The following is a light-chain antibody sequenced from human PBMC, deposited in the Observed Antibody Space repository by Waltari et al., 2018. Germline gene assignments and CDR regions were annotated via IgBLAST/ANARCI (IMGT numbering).Light chain of an antibody. Sequence: EIVLTQSPGTLSLSPGERVTLSFRASQSISNNYLAWYQAKPGQAPRLLIYAVSHRATGVPDRFSGGGSGTDFTLTISRLEPEDFAVYYCQQFGGSPKYTFGQGTKLEIK. CDR3: QQFGGSPKYT. CDR2: AVS. CDR1: QSISNNY. V-gene: IGKV3-20*01. J-gene: IGKJ2*01.